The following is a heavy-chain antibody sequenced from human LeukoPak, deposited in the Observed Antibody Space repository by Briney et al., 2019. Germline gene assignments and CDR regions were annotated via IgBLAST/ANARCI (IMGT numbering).Heavy chain of an antibody. V-gene: IGHV4-59*01. CDR2: IYYSGST. CDR1: GGSISSYY. D-gene: IGHD2-2*01. Sequence: PSETLSLTCTVSGGSISSYYWSWIRQPPGKGLEWIGYIYYSGSTNYNPSLKSRVTISVDTSKNQFSLKLSSVTAADTAVYYCARRPIVLVPAAKISYYYYYMDVWGKGTTVTVSS. CDR3: ARRPIVLVPAAKISYYYYYMDV. J-gene: IGHJ6*03.